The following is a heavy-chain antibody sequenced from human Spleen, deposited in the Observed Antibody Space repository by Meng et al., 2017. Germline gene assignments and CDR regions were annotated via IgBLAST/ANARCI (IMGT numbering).Heavy chain of an antibody. V-gene: IGHV3-48*03. J-gene: IGHJ4*02. D-gene: IGHD3-3*01. CDR2: ISSSGSTI. CDR1: NVSLTGYY. CDR3: ARGDFR. Sequence: LSLTCTVYNVSLTGYYWTWIRQAPGKGLEWVSYISSSGSTIYYADSVKGRFTISRDNAKNSLYLQMNSLRAEDTAVYYCARGDFRWGQGTMVTVSA.